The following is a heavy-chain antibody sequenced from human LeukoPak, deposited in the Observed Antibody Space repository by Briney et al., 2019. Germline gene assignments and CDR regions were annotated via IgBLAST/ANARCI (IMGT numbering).Heavy chain of an antibody. CDR3: ARGSGAQWPVQLFDY. D-gene: IGHD6-19*01. Sequence: SETLSLTCTVSGGSISSSSYYWGWIRQPPGKGLEWIGSIYYSGSTYYNPSLKSQVTISVDTSKNQFSLKLSSVTAADTAVYYCARGSGAQWPVQLFDYWGQGTLVTVSS. J-gene: IGHJ4*02. V-gene: IGHV4-39*01. CDR2: IYYSGST. CDR1: GGSISSSSYY.